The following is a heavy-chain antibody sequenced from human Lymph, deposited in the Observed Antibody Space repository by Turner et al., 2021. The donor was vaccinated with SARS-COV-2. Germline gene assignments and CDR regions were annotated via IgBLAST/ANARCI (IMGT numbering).Heavy chain of an antibody. Sequence: EVQVVESGGGLVQPGGSVRLPCAASGFTVRSNYMTWVRQAPGKGLECVSIIYPGGSTYYADSVKGRFTISRDNSKNTLYLQMNSLRAEDTAVYYCARVYGDYVPWGQGTLVTVSS. V-gene: IGHV3-66*01. CDR2: IYPGGST. CDR3: ARVYGDYVP. CDR1: GFTVRSNY. J-gene: IGHJ5*02. D-gene: IGHD4-17*01.